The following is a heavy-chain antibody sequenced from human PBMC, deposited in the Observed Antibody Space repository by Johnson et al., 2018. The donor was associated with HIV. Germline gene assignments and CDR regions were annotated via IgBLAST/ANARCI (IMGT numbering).Heavy chain of an antibody. J-gene: IGHJ3*02. CDR3: AKDFWPVGARGAFDI. CDR2: ISYDGSNK. D-gene: IGHD1-26*01. V-gene: IGHV3-30-3*01. Sequence: QVYLVESGGGVVQPGRSLRLSCAASGFTFSSYAMHWVRQAPGKGLEWVAVISYDGSNKYYADSVKGRFTISRDNSKNTLYLQMNSLRAEDTAVYYCAKDFWPVGARGAFDIWGQGTMVTVSS. CDR1: GFTFSSYA.